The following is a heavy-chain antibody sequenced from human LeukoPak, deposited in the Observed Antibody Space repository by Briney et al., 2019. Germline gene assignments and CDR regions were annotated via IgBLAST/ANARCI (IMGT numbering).Heavy chain of an antibody. Sequence: SETLSLTCTVSGGSISSGRYYWSWLRQPAGKGLEWIGRIYTSGSTNYNPPLKSRVTISVDTSKNQFSLKLSSVTAADTAVYYCARDIGLIGYYYYYYMDVWGKGTTVTVSS. D-gene: IGHD3-16*01. V-gene: IGHV4-61*02. CDR3: ARDIGLIGYYYYYYMDV. J-gene: IGHJ6*03. CDR1: GGSISSGRYY. CDR2: IYTSGST.